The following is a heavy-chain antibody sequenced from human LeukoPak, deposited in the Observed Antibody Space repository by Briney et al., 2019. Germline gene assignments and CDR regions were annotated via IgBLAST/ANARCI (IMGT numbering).Heavy chain of an antibody. CDR2: INPNSGGT. D-gene: IGHD3-22*01. CDR3: ARRSYYDSSGYDY. Sequence: VSVKVSCKASGYTFTGYYMHWVRQAPGQGLEWMGWINPNSGGTNYAQKFQGRVTMTRDTSISTAYMELSRLRSDDTAVYYCARRSYYDSSGYDYWGQGTLVTVSS. J-gene: IGHJ4*02. CDR1: GYTFTGYY. V-gene: IGHV1-2*02.